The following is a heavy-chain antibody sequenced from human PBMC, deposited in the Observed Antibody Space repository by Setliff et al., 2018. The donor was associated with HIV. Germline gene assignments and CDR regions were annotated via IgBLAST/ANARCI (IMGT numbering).Heavy chain of an antibody. D-gene: IGHD3-10*01. J-gene: IGHJ4*02. CDR3: ATLTVGSYGSGDFDY. V-gene: IGHV3-20*04. Sequence: RPGGSLRLSCEASGFTFDDYGMSWVRQAPGKGLEWVSGINWNGGSTGYADSVKGRLTISRDNAKNSLYLQMNSLGAEDTALYYCATLTVGSYGSGDFDYWGQGALVTVSS. CDR1: GFTFDDYG. CDR2: INWNGGST.